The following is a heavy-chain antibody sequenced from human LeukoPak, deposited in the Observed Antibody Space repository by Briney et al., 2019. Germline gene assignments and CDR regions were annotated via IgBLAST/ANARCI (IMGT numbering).Heavy chain of an antibody. CDR1: GGSISSYY. V-gene: IGHV4-39*01. CDR2: IYYSGST. D-gene: IGHD3-22*01. Sequence: TSETLSLTCTVSGGSISSYYWGWIRQPPGKGLEWIGSIYYSGSTYYNPSLKSRVTISVDTSKNQFSLKLSSVTAADTAVYYCARLSYYYDSSGYYNFDYWGQGTLVTVSS. CDR3: ARLSYYYDSSGYYNFDY. J-gene: IGHJ4*02.